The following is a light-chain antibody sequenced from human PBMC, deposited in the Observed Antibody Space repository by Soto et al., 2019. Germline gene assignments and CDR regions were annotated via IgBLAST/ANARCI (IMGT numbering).Light chain of an antibody. CDR3: MQPLKTPYT. CDR1: QSLLHSDGYNY. V-gene: IGKV2-28*01. Sequence: DIVMTQSALSLPVTPGEPAPISCRSSQSLLHSDGYNYLDWYLQKPGQSPQLLIYLGSNRASGVPDRLSGSGSGTNFTLKISRVEAGDVGVYYCMQPLKTPYTFGKGTK. CDR2: LGS. J-gene: IGKJ2*01.